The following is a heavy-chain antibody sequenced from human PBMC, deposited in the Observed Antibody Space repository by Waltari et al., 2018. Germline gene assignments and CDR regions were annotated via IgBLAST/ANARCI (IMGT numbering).Heavy chain of an antibody. Sequence: QVQLQESGPGLVKPSETLSLTCTVSGGSISRYYWSWIRQPPGKGLEWIGYIHYSGSTNYNPALKSRVTISVDTSKNQFSLKLSSVTAADTAVYYCARSYYDSSGYNYWGQGTLVTVSS. D-gene: IGHD3-22*01. J-gene: IGHJ4*02. CDR2: IHYSGST. CDR1: GGSISRYY. CDR3: ARSYYDSSGYNY. V-gene: IGHV4-59*01.